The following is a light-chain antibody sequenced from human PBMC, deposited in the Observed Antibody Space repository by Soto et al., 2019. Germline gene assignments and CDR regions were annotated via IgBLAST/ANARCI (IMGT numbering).Light chain of an antibody. CDR3: AAWDDSLSGPGF. CDR2: RNN. Sequence: QCALTQPLSASSVHVRSVTIFCSGSSSNIGSNYVYWYQQLPGTAPKLLIYRNNQRPSGVPDRFSGSKSGTSASLAISGLRSEDEADYYCAAWDDSLSGPGFFGTGTKVTVL. J-gene: IGLJ1*01. V-gene: IGLV1-47*01. CDR1: SSNIGSNY.